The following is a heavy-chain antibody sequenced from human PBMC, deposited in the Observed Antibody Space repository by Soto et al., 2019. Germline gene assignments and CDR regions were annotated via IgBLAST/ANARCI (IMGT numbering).Heavy chain of an antibody. D-gene: IGHD3-16*01. V-gene: IGHV1-18*01. J-gene: IGHJ4*02. CDR3: AKGGTPIDE. CDR1: GYTFTNFG. Sequence: QVQLVQSGAEVKKPGASVKVSCKASGYTFTNFGISWVRQAPGQGLEWMGWISAYNGNTNYAQNFQGRVTMTTDTSTITAYLELMSLRSDATAVYYFAKGGTPIDEWGQGNLVHVSS. CDR2: ISAYNGNT.